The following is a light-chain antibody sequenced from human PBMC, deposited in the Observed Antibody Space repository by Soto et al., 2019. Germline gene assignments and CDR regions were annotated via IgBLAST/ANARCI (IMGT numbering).Light chain of an antibody. Sequence: EIVLTQSPGTLSLSPGERATLSCRASQSVSSSYLAWYQQKPGQAPRLLIYGASSRATGIPDRFCGSGSGQYFTLTISRLEPEDFAVYYCQQYGSSPPAYTFGQGTKLAIK. V-gene: IGKV3-20*01. CDR1: QSVSSSY. CDR2: GAS. CDR3: QQYGSSPPAYT. J-gene: IGKJ2*01.